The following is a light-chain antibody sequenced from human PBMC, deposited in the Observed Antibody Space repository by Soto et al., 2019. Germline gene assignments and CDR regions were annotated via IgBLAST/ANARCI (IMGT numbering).Light chain of an antibody. J-gene: IGLJ2*01. CDR3: QSYDNSLSHVV. V-gene: IGLV1-40*01. CDR2: GDN. Sequence: QSVLTQPPSVSGAPGQRVTIPCTGSSSNIGSFYDVHWYQQLPGTVPKLLIYGDNNRPSGVPDRFSGSKSGTSASLTITGLQPEDEADYYCQSYDNSLSHVVFGGGTKLTVL. CDR1: SSNIGSFYD.